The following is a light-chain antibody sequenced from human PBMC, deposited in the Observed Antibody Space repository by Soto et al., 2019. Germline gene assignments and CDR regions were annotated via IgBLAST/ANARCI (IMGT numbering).Light chain of an antibody. CDR1: QGISSY. V-gene: IGKV1-9*01. J-gene: IGKJ4*01. CDR3: QQLNSYPLT. Sequence: DIQLTQSPSFLSASVGDRXXXXXXXSQGISSYXXXXXXXXXKAPKLLIYAASTLQSGVPSRFSGSGSGTEFTLTISSLQPEDFATYYCQQLNSYPLTFGGGTKVDIK. CDR2: AAS.